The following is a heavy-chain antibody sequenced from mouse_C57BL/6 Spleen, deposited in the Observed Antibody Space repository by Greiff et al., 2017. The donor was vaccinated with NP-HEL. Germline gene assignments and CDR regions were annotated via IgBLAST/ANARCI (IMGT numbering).Heavy chain of an antibody. Sequence: QVQLQQPGAELVRPGSSVKLSCKASGYTFTSSWMDWVKQRPGQGLEWIGNIYPSDSETHYNQKFKDKATLTVDKSSSTAYMQISSLTSEDSAVYYCARESRGDFAYWGQGTLVTVSA. D-gene: IGHD6-2*01. J-gene: IGHJ3*01. CDR3: ARESRGDFAY. CDR2: IYPSDSET. CDR1: GYTFTSSW. V-gene: IGHV1-61*01.